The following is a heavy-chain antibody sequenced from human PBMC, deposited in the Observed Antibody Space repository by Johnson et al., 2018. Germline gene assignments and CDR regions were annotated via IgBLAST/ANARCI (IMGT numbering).Heavy chain of an antibody. Sequence: QVQLVQSGAEVKKPGASVKVSCKASGYTFTSYYIHWVRQAPGQGLEWMGIINPSGGCTSYAQKFQGRVTMTRDTSTSTVYMELGSLRSEDTALYYGARDSLPAPAVGAEYFQHWGQGTLVTVSS. V-gene: IGHV1-46*01. D-gene: IGHD2-15*01. CDR2: INPSGGCT. J-gene: IGHJ1*01. CDR1: GYTFTSYY. CDR3: ARDSLPAPAVGAEYFQH.